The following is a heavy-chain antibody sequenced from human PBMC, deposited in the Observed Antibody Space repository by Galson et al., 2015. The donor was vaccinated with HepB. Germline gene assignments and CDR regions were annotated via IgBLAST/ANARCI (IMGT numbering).Heavy chain of an antibody. CDR2: ITTGSDYV. D-gene: IGHD6-19*01. CDR1: GFTFSSYN. CDR3: ARDWGKAVAGTWWFDP. V-gene: IGHV3-21*06. Sequence: SLRLSCAASGFTFSSYNMNWVRQAPGKGLEWVSSITTGSDYVYYADSVKGRFIISRDNAKNSLYLQMNGLRADDTALYYCARDWGKAVAGTWWFDPWGQGTLVTVSS. J-gene: IGHJ5*02.